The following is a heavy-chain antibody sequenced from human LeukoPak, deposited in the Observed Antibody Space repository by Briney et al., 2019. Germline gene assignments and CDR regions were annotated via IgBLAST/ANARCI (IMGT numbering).Heavy chain of an antibody. CDR3: ARGRSNYYGMDV. CDR2: IYYNGNT. J-gene: IGHJ6*02. V-gene: IGHV4-59*01. Sequence: PSETLSLTCSVSDGSINSYYWNWIRRPPGRGLEWIGYIYYNGNTNYSPSLKSRVTMSVDTSKNLFSLKVSSVTAADTAVYYCARGRSNYYGMDVWGQGTTVTVSS. D-gene: IGHD1-26*01. CDR1: DGSINSYY.